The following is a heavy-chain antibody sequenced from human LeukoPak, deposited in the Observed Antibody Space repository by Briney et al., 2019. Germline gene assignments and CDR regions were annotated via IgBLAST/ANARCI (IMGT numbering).Heavy chain of an antibody. J-gene: IGHJ5*02. CDR1: GGTFSSYA. CDR3: ARRFYDSSGET. CDR2: IIPIFCIA. D-gene: IGHD3-22*01. V-gene: IGHV1-69*04. Sequence: SVKVSCKASGGTFSSYAISWVRQAPGQGLEWMGRIIPIFCIANYAQKFQGRVTITADKSTTTAYMELSSVRSEDTAVYYCARRFYDSSGETWGQGTLVTVSS.